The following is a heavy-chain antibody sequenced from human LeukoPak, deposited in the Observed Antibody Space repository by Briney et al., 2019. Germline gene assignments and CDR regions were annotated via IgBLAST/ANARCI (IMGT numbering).Heavy chain of an antibody. V-gene: IGHV1-18*01. J-gene: IGHJ4*02. CDR1: GYTFNRYG. Sequence: ASVKVSCKTSGYTFNRYGVAWVRQAPGQGLEWVGWISGSNGNTNYAQKLQGRVTMTTDTATSTAYMELRSLTSDDTAMYYCARAGRGTYYYFNYWSQGSLVTVSS. D-gene: IGHD1-26*01. CDR2: ISGSNGNT. CDR3: ARAGRGTYYYFNY.